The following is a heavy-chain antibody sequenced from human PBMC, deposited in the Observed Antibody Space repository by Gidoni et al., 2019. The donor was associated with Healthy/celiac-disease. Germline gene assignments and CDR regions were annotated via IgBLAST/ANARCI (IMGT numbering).Heavy chain of an antibody. CDR1: GFTFSSYG. Sequence: QVQLVESGGGVVQPGRSLRLSCAASGFTFSSYGMHWVRQAPGKGLEWVAVIWYDGSNKYYADSVKGRFTISRDNSKNTLYLQMNSLRAEDTAVYYCARPGEPYYYDSSGSELFYWGQGTLVTVSS. J-gene: IGHJ4*02. CDR2: IWYDGSNK. V-gene: IGHV3-33*01. CDR3: ARPGEPYYYDSSGSELFY. D-gene: IGHD3-22*01.